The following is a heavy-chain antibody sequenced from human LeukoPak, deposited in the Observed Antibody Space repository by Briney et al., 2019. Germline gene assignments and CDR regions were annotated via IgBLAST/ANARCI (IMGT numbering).Heavy chain of an antibody. J-gene: IGHJ6*03. Sequence: GGSLRLSCAASGFAFSSYWMTWVRQAPGKGLEWVANIKPDGSGKNYVDSVKGRFTISRDNSKNTLYLQMNSLRAEDTAVYYCARDSRPCSSTSCYPDYYYYYMDVWGKGTTVTVSS. V-gene: IGHV3-7*01. CDR1: GFAFSSYW. D-gene: IGHD2-2*01. CDR2: IKPDGSGK. CDR3: ARDSRPCSSTSCYPDYYYYYMDV.